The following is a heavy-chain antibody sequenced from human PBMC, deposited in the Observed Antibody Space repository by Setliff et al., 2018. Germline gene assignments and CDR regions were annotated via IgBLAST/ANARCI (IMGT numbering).Heavy chain of an antibody. CDR2: INPLSGDT. V-gene: IGHV1-2*02. D-gene: IGHD1-20*01. Sequence: EASVKVSCKASGYTFGAHYIHWVRQAPGQGLEWMGWINPLSGDTNYALKFEGRVTMTRDTSISTAYMELSRLRSDDTAIYYCARKISVTGTIDYWGQGTLVTVSS. J-gene: IGHJ4*02. CDR1: GYTFGAHY. CDR3: ARKISVTGTIDY.